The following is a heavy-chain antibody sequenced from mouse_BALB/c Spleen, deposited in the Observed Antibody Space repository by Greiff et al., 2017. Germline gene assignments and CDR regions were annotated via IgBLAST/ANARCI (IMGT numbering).Heavy chain of an antibody. CDR1: GYSITSDYA. J-gene: IGHJ1*01. V-gene: IGHV3-2*02. CDR3: ARSGRYDGGYWYFDV. Sequence: EVQLVESGPGLVKPSQSLSLTCTVTGYSITSDYAWNWIRQFPGNKLEWMGYISYSGSTSYNPSLKSRISITRDTSKNQFFLQLNSVTTEDTATYYCARSGRYDGGYWYFDVWGAGTTVTVSS. CDR2: ISYSGST. D-gene: IGHD2-14*01.